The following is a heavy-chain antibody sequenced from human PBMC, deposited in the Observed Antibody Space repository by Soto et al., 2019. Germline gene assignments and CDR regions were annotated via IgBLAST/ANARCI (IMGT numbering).Heavy chain of an antibody. CDR3: ARSYGSGKTDV. D-gene: IGHD3-10*01. V-gene: IGHV3-21*01. Sequence: EVQLVESGGGLVKPGGSLRLSCAASGFSFSSYSMNWVRQAPGKGLEWVSSISSSSSSIYYADSAKGRFTISRDNAKNSLYLQMNNLXXXXXXXXXXARSYGSGKTDVXX. J-gene: IGHJ6*02. CDR1: GFSFSSYS. CDR2: ISSSSSSI.